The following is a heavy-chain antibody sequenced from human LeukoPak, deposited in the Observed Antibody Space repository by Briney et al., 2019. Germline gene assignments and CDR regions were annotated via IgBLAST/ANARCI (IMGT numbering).Heavy chain of an antibody. J-gene: IGHJ4*02. V-gene: IGHV1-2*02. CDR3: VREARATADF. D-gene: IGHD1-26*01. CDR1: VFTFTDYH. CDR2: INSGSGDT. Sequence: ASVNVSCNASVFTFTDYHMHWVRQAPGQGLEWMGWINSGSGDTNYAQKFQGRVTVTRDTSIRTTYMELSNLRSDDTAVYYCVREARATADFWGQGTLVTVSS.